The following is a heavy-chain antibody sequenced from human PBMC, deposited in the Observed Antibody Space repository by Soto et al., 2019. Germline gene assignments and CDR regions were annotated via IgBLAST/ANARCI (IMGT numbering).Heavy chain of an antibody. D-gene: IGHD6-19*01. Sequence: QVHLVESGGDVVQPGRSLRLSCAASGFTFSTYGMHWVRHAPGKGLEWVAVIGYDGSNEYYADSVKGRFTIYRDNSKNTLYLQMTSLRAEDTAVYYCARDPGYSSGWYDFDSWGQGTLVTVSS. CDR3: ARDPGYSSGWYDFDS. CDR2: IGYDGSNE. V-gene: IGHV3-33*01. J-gene: IGHJ4*02. CDR1: GFTFSTYG.